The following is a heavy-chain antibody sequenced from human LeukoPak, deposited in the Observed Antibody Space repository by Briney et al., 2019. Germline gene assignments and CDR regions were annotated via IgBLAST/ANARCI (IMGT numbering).Heavy chain of an antibody. D-gene: IGHD6-19*01. CDR1: GYTFTSYD. CDR2: MNPNSGNT. J-gene: IGHJ6*03. Sequence: GASVKVSCKASGYTFTSYDINWVRQATGQGLEWMGWMNPNSGNTGYAQKFQGRVTMTRNTSISTAYMELSSLRSEDTAVYYCARGAPRGASSGWYTLYYYYYMDVWGKGTTVTVSS. V-gene: IGHV1-8*01. CDR3: ARGAPRGASSGWYTLYYYYYMDV.